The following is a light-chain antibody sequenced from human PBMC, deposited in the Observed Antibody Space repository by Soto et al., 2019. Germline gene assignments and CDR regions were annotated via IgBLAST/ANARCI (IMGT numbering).Light chain of an antibody. CDR3: PEDNTWPPIN. Sequence: EIVMTQSPDTLYVSTGEGATLSFRASQRVRTKLSWYQQKAGQAPRLLIYGASTSATGIPEWFSGSGSGRESCMERRCMCSVDFYDGSCPEDNTWPPINCGQGTRLEIK. CDR2: GAS. V-gene: IGKV3-15*01. J-gene: IGKJ5*01. CDR1: QRVRTK.